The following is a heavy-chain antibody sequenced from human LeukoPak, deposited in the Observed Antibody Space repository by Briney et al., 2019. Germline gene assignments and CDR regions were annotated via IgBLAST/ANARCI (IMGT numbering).Heavy chain of an antibody. Sequence: PGGSLRLSCAASGFIFSSSAMNWVRQAPGKGLEWVSYISSSSSTIYYADSVKGRFTISRDNAKNSLYLQMNSLRAEDTAVYYCARGGLELRRGAFDIWGQGTMVTVSS. CDR3: ARGGLELRRGAFDI. CDR2: ISSSSSTI. CDR1: GFIFSSSA. V-gene: IGHV3-48*01. D-gene: IGHD1-7*01. J-gene: IGHJ3*02.